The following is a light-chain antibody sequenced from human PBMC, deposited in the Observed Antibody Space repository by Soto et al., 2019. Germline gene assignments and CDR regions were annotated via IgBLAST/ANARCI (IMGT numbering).Light chain of an antibody. CDR2: GAS. V-gene: IGKV3-20*01. CDR3: QQYGSSPPRT. J-gene: IGKJ1*01. CDR1: QSVTNNY. Sequence: EIVLTQSPGTLSLSPGERATLSCRASQSVTNNYLAWYQQKPGQAPKLLIYGASSSATGIPDRFSGSGSGKDFTLTISRLEPEDLAVYYCQQYGSSPPRTFGQGTKVEIK.